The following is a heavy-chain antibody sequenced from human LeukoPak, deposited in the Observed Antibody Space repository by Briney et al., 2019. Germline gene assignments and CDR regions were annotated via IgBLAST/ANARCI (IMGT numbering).Heavy chain of an antibody. CDR2: VKAGNVNT. CDR1: GYTFTTYA. CDR3: ARETFRGPLDY. Sequence: ASVKVSCKASGYTFTTYAIHWVRQAPGQRLEWMGWVKAGNVNTQYSQKFQGRVTITRDTSARTAYMELSSLRSEDTAVYYCARETFRGPLDYWGQGTLVTVSS. J-gene: IGHJ4*02. D-gene: IGHD2/OR15-2a*01. V-gene: IGHV1-3*01.